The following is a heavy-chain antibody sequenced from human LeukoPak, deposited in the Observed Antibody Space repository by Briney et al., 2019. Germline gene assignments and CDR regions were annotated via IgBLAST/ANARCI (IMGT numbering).Heavy chain of an antibody. CDR3: ARMEDSSGWSFLAWY. J-gene: IGHJ4*02. Sequence: SVKVSCKASGGTFSSYAIGWVRQAPGQGLEWMGGIIPIFGTANYAQKFQGRVTITADESTSTAYMELSSLRSEDTAVYYCARMEDSSGWSFLAWYWSQGTLVTVSS. CDR2: IIPIFGTA. CDR1: GGTFSSYA. V-gene: IGHV1-69*13. D-gene: IGHD6-19*01.